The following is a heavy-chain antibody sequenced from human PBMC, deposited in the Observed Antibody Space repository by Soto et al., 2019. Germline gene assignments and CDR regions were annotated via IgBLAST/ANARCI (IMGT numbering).Heavy chain of an antibody. CDR3: ARNGGVEGIAAAANWFDP. V-gene: IGHV5-10-1*01. Sequence: PGESLKISFKGSGYSFTSYWISWVRQMPGKGLEWMGRIDPSDSYTNYSPSFQGHVTISADKSISTAYLQWSSLKASDPAMYSCARNGGVEGIAAAANWFDPWGQGTLVTVSS. CDR2: IDPSDSYT. D-gene: IGHD6-13*01. CDR1: GYSFTSYW. J-gene: IGHJ5*02.